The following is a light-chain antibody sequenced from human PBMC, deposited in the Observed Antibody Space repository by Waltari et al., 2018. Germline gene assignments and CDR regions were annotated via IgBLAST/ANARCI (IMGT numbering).Light chain of an antibody. CDR2: LAS. V-gene: IGKV1-5*03. Sequence: DIQMTQSPSTLSASIGDTVTITCRASQTVNHWLAWFQQEPGKAPKVLIYLASNLESGVPSRFRGSGFGTEFTLTISSLQSDYIGTYYCQQYEGYPWTFGQGTKVEMK. J-gene: IGKJ1*01. CDR1: QTVNHW. CDR3: QQYEGYPWT.